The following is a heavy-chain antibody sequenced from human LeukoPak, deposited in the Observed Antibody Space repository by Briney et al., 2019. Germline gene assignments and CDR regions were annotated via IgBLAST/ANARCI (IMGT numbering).Heavy chain of an antibody. CDR1: GGSINSRSDY. V-gene: IGHV4-39*01. J-gene: IGHJ2*01. CDR3: ARCPYDLLTGFSKWFFDL. Sequence: SETLSLTCTVSGGSINSRSDYWGWIRQPPGKGLEWIGNVYYSGDTYYNTSLQSRVTISVDTSKSQFSLTLNFVTAADTAVYYCARCPYDLLTGFSKWFFDLWGRGALVTVSS. D-gene: IGHD3-9*01. CDR2: VYYSGDT.